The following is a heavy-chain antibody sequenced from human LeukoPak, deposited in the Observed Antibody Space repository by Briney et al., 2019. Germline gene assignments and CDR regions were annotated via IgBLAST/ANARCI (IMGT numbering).Heavy chain of an antibody. Sequence: ASVKVSCKASGYTFTSYGISWVRQAPGQGLEWMGWISAYNGNTNYAQKLQGRVTMTTDTSTSTAYMELRSLRSDDTAVYYCARDSGPYYYGSGSYYNWFDPWGQGTLVTVSS. CDR1: GYTFTSYG. J-gene: IGHJ5*02. CDR3: ARDSGPYYYGSGSYYNWFDP. V-gene: IGHV1-18*01. D-gene: IGHD3-10*01. CDR2: ISAYNGNT.